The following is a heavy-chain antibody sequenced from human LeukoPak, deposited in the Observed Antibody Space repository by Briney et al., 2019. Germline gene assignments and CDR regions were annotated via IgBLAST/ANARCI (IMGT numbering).Heavy chain of an antibody. V-gene: IGHV3-23*01. D-gene: IGHD3-9*01. Sequence: GGSLRLSCAASGFTFSIYAMSWVRQAPGKGLEWVSAISGSGGSTYYADSVKGRFTISRDNSKNTLYLQMNSLRAEDTAVYYCAKVRTDYDILTGYWGAFDIWGQGTMVTVSS. CDR2: ISGSGGST. CDR1: GFTFSIYA. J-gene: IGHJ3*02. CDR3: AKVRTDYDILTGYWGAFDI.